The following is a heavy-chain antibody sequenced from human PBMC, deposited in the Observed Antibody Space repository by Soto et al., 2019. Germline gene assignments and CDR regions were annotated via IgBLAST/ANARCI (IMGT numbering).Heavy chain of an antibody. CDR3: ARDGYYDFWSGYYTYYYYGMDV. J-gene: IGHJ6*02. CDR2: ISYDGSNK. D-gene: IGHD3-3*01. V-gene: IGHV3-30-3*01. Sequence: GGSLRLSCAASGFTFSSYAMHWVRQAPGKGLEWVAVISYDGSNKYYADSVKGRFTISRDNSKNTLYLQMNSLRAEDTAVYYCARDGYYDFWSGYYTYYYYGMDVWGQGTTVTVSS. CDR1: GFTFSSYA.